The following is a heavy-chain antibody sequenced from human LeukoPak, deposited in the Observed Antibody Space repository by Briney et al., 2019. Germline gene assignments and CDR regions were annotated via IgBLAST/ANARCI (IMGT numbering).Heavy chain of an antibody. V-gene: IGHV4-59*01. CDR1: GGSISSYY. D-gene: IGHD6-13*01. Sequence: SETLSLTCTVSGGSISSYYWSWIRRPPGKGLEWIGYIYYSGSTNYIPSLKSRVTISADTSKNQFSLKLSSVTAADTAVYYCASHSSSWPIFDYWGQGTLVTVSS. J-gene: IGHJ4*02. CDR2: IYYSGST. CDR3: ASHSSSWPIFDY.